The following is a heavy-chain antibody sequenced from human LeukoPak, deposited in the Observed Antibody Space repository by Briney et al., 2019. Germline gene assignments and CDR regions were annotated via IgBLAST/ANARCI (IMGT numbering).Heavy chain of an antibody. D-gene: IGHD3-10*01. CDR3: ARPLMYYYGSETYFWFDP. CDR2: IKQDGSEK. CDR1: GFTFSSYW. J-gene: IGHJ5*02. V-gene: IGHV3-7*01. Sequence: GGSLRLSCAASGFTFSSYWMSWVRQAPGKGLEWVANIKQDGSEKYYVDSVKGRFTISRDNAKNSLSLQMNSLRAEDTAVYYCARPLMYYYGSETYFWFDPWGQGTLVTVSS.